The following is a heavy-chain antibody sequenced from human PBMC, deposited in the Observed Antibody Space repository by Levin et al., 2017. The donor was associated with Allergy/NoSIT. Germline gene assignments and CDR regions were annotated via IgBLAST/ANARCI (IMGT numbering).Heavy chain of an antibody. CDR1: GFTFSTYG. D-gene: IGHD6-13*01. Sequence: SGGSLRLSCAASGFTFSTYGMHWVRQAPGKGLEWVAVISYDGSITYFADSVKGRFTISRDNSKNTLYLQMNSLRAEDTAVYYCAKDPRASASIAPVDSVGYYSDYWGQGTLVTVSS. J-gene: IGHJ4*02. CDR3: AKDPRASASIAPVDSVGYYSDY. V-gene: IGHV3-30*18. CDR2: ISYDGSIT.